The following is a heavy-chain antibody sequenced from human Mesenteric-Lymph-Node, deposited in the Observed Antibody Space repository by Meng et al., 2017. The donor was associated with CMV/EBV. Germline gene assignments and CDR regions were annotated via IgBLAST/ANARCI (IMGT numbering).Heavy chain of an antibody. CDR3: ARLGDARNFDY. D-gene: IGHD3-16*01. CDR2: IYSGDTP. CDR1: GFTVSCNY. Sequence: LSCVVSGFTVSCNYMSWVRQAPGKGLEWLSVIYSGDTPYYADSVKGRFTIFSDNSKNTLYLQMNSLRAEDTAVYYCARLGDARNFDYWGQGTLVTVSS. J-gene: IGHJ4*02. V-gene: IGHV3-66*01.